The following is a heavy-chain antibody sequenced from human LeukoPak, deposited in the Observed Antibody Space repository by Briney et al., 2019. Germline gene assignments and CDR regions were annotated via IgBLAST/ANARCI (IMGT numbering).Heavy chain of an antibody. J-gene: IGHJ4*02. D-gene: IGHD6-13*01. CDR3: ARGEGIAAAGPRFDY. V-gene: IGHV3-23*01. CDR1: GFTFSSYA. Sequence: GGSLRLSCAASGFTFSSYAMSWVRQAPGKGLEWVSAISGSGGSTYYADSVKGRFTISRDNSKNTLYLQMNSLRAEDTAVYYCARGEGIAAAGPRFDYWGQGTLVTVSS. CDR2: ISGSGGST.